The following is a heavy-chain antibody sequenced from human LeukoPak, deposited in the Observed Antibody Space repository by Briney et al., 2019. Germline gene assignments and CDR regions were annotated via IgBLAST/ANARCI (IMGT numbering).Heavy chain of an antibody. CDR1: GSSITSVSHY. CDR3: ARRWGNIVGVTYEY. V-gene: IGHV4-39*01. CDR2: IYYTGST. D-gene: IGHD3-16*01. J-gene: IGHJ4*02. Sequence: PSETLSLTCAISGSSITSVSHYWGWIRQPPGKGLEWIGDIYYTGSTYYSPSLRSRVAMSVHTSENQFSLRLNSVTAVDTAVYYCARRWGNIVGVTYEYWGQGTLVTVSS.